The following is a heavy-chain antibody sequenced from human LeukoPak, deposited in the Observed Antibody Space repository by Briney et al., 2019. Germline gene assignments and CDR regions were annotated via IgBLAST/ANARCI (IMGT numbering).Heavy chain of an antibody. Sequence: SETLSLTCTVSGGSISSGSYYWSWIRQPPGKGLEWIGSIYYSGSTYYNPSLKSRVTISVDTSKNQFSLKLGSVTAADTAVYYCARCLGHYYDSSGYYYPAYWGQGTLVTVSS. CDR2: IYYSGST. CDR1: GGSISSGSYY. J-gene: IGHJ4*02. V-gene: IGHV4-39*01. D-gene: IGHD3-22*01. CDR3: ARCLGHYYDSSGYYYPAY.